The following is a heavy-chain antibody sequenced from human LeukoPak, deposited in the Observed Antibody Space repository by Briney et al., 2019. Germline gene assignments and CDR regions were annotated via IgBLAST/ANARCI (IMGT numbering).Heavy chain of an antibody. CDR2: ISADGGGT. V-gene: IGHV3-43*02. D-gene: IGHD6-13*01. CDR1: GFTFDDFA. Sequence: PGGSLRLSCAASGFTFDDFAMYWVRQAPGQGLEWVSLISADGGGTYYADSVKGRFTISRDNSKNSLYLQMNSLRAEDTAVYYCAREDGYSSSWYSDYWGQGTLVTVSS. J-gene: IGHJ4*02. CDR3: AREDGYSSSWYSDY.